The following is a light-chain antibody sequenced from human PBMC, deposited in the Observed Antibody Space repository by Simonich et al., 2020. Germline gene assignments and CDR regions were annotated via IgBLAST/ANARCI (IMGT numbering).Light chain of an antibody. CDR2: WAS. J-gene: IGKJ4*01. CDR1: QSGLYSSNNKNY. CDR3: QQYYSTPLT. Sequence: DIVMTQSPDSLAVSLGERATINCKSSQSGLYSSNNKNYLAWYQQKPGQPPKLLIYWASTRESGVPDRFSGCGSGTDFTRTISSLQAEDVAVYYCQQYYSTPLTFGGGTKVEIK. V-gene: IGKV4-1*01.